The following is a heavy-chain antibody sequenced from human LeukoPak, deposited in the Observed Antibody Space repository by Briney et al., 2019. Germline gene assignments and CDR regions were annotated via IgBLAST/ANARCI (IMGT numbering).Heavy chain of an antibody. D-gene: IGHD1-26*01. CDR1: GYTFSDYA. CDR2: ISASSSTT. Sequence: GGSLRLSCVGSGYTFSDYAMSWVRQSPGKGLEWVAAISASSSTTYYADSVKGRVTISSDNSENTLYLQMNSLGAEDTAVYYCAKVDSGSYYYFDYWGQGTLVTVSS. V-gene: IGHV3-23*01. CDR3: AKVDSGSYYYFDY. J-gene: IGHJ4*02.